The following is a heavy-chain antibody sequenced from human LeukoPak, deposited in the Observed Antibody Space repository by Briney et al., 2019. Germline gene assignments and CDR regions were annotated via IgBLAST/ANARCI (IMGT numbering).Heavy chain of an antibody. D-gene: IGHD4-17*01. J-gene: IGHJ4*02. V-gene: IGHV4-4*07. CDR2: IYTSGRT. CDR3: AREFYGAQPAY. CDR1: GGSIKDSD. Sequence: SETLSLTCTVSGGSIKDSDWSWVRQPAGKGLEWIGRIYTSGRTNYNPSLTSRVTMSLDTSNNQFSLKLPSVTAADTAVYYCAREFYGAQPAYWGQGTLVTVSS.